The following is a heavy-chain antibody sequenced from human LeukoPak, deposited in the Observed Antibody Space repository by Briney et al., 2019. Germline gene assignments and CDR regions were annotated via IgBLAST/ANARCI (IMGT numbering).Heavy chain of an antibody. CDR3: ARDLSAVAGTLDDY. V-gene: IGHV1-18*01. CDR2: ISAYNGNT. Sequence: ASVTVSFTASGGTFSIYAISWVRQAPGQGLEWMGWISAYNGNTNYAQKLQGRVTMTTDTSTSTAYMELRSLRSDDTAVYYCARDLSAVAGTLDDYWGQGTLVTVSS. J-gene: IGHJ4*02. CDR1: GGTFSIYA. D-gene: IGHD6-19*01.